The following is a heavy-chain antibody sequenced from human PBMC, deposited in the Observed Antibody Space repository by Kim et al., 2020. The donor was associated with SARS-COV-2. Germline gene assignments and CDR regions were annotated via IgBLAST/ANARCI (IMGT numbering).Heavy chain of an antibody. J-gene: IGHJ5*02. D-gene: IGHD3-10*01. CDR2: IHHNGNT. Sequence: SETLSLTCDVSGESITNNNWWTWVRQPPGKGLEWLGEIHHNGNTNYHPSLKSRVTISLDKSKNQFSLKLSSVTAADTAVYYCARRSGTYIPWGQGTLVTVSS. CDR1: GESITNNNW. CDR3: ARRSGTYIP. V-gene: IGHV4-4*02.